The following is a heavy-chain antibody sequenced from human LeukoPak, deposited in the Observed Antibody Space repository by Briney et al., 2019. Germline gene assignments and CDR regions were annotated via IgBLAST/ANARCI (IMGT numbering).Heavy chain of an antibody. CDR1: GFTFSSYG. D-gene: IGHD3-10*01. CDR3: AKDPRYYYGSGSFFDY. V-gene: IGHV3-30*02. Sequence: GGSLRLSCAASGFTFSSYGMHWVRQAPGKGLEWVAFIRYGGSNKYYADSVKGRFTISRDNSKNTLYLQMNSLRAEDTAVYYCAKDPRYYYGSGSFFDYWGQGTLVTVSS. J-gene: IGHJ4*02. CDR2: IRYGGSNK.